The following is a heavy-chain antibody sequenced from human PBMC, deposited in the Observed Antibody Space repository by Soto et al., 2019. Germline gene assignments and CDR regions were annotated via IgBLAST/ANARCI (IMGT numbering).Heavy chain of an antibody. Sequence: QVQLVQSGAEAKKPGASMKVSCKASGYTFALYGMHWVRQAPGQSLEWMGWINAGNGITKYSQKFQGRVTITRDTSASTANMELSSLGSEDTAGYYCARDQGFCSSTSCALDAFDVWGQGTMVTVSS. J-gene: IGHJ3*01. D-gene: IGHD2-2*01. CDR3: ARDQGFCSSTSCALDAFDV. CDR1: GYTFALYG. CDR2: INAGNGIT. V-gene: IGHV1-3*01.